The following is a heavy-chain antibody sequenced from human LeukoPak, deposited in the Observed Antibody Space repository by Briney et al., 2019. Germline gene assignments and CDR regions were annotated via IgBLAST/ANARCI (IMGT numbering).Heavy chain of an antibody. V-gene: IGHV3-11*01. CDR1: GFTFSDYY. CDR3: AKEGVQAPTDWYFDL. J-gene: IGHJ2*01. CDR2: ISSSGSTI. Sequence: GRSLRLSCAASGFTFSDYYMSWIRQAPGKGLEWVSYISSSGSTIYYADSVKGRFTISRDNSKNTLYLQMNSLRAEDTAVYYCAKEGVQAPTDWYFDLWGRGTLVTVSS. D-gene: IGHD1-26*01.